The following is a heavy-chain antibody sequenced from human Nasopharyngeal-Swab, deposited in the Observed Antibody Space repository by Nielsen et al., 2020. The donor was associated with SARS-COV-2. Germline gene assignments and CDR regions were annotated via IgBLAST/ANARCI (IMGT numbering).Heavy chain of an antibody. CDR2: ISSSSSTI. CDR3: AREYGYSYGYICDY. J-gene: IGHJ4*02. Sequence: GESLKISCAASGFTFSSYSMNWVRQAPGKGLEWVSYISSSSSTIYYADSVKGRFTISRDNAKNSLYLQMNSLRAEDTAVYYCAREYGYSYGYICDYWGQGTLVTVPS. CDR1: GFTFSSYS. V-gene: IGHV3-48*04. D-gene: IGHD5-18*01.